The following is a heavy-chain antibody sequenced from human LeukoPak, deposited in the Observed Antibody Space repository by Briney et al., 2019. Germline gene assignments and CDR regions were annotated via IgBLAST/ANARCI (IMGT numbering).Heavy chain of an antibody. V-gene: IGHV1-2*02. D-gene: IGHD2-2*01. CDR1: GYTFTDYY. CDR3: VRANFLYCSSSTCLFDY. Sequence: ASVKVSCKASGYTFTDYYMHWVRQAPGQGFERMGWINPNDGDTNYAQKFQGRVTMTRDTSISTAHMEVSRLRSDDTAVYYCVRANFLYCSSSTCLFDYWGQGTLVTVSS. CDR2: INPNDGDT. J-gene: IGHJ4*02.